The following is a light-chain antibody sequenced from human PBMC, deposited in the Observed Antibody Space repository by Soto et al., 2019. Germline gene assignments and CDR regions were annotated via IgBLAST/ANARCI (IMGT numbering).Light chain of an antibody. CDR1: SSDVGSYNL. CDR2: EGS. Sequence: QSVLTQPASVSGSHGQSITISCTGTSSDVGSYNLVSWYQQHPGKAPKLMIYEGSKRPSGVSNRFSGSKSGNTASLTISGLQAEDEADYYCCSSAGSSTFPYVFGTGTKVTVL. J-gene: IGLJ1*01. CDR3: CSSAGSSTFPYV. V-gene: IGLV2-23*03.